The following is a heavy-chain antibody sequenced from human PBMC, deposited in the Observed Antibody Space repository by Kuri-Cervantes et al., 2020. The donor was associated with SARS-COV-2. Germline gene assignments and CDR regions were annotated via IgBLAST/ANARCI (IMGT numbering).Heavy chain of an antibody. J-gene: IGHJ3*02. CDR1: GFIFNNYW. Sequence: GGFLRLSCAASGFIFNNYWMSWVRHAPGRGLEWVANIKQDGSEEFYVDSVKGRFTVSRDNSKNTLYLQMNSLRAEDTAVYYCARQVFDAFDIWGQGTMVTVSS. V-gene: IGHV3-7*01. CDR2: IKQDGSEE. CDR3: ARQVFDAFDI.